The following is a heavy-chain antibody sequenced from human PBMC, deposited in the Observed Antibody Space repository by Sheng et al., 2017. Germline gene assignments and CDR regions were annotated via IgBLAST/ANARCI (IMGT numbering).Heavy chain of an antibody. Sequence: QVQLQESGPGLVKPSETLSLTCAVSGYSISSGYYWGWIRQPPGKGLEWIGSIYHSGSTYYNPSLKSRVTISVDTSKNQFSLKLSSVTAADTAVYYCARGQVLLWFGELSPNWFDPWGQGTLVTVSS. J-gene: IGHJ5*02. CDR2: IYHSGST. CDR1: GYSISSGYY. D-gene: IGHD3-10*01. CDR3: ARGQVLLWFGELSPNWFDP. V-gene: IGHV4-38-2*01.